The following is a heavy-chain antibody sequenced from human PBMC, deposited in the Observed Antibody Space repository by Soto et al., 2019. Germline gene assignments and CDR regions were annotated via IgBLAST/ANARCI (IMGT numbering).Heavy chain of an antibody. CDR1: GYTFPSYG. CDR2: ISAYNGNT. D-gene: IGHD6-13*01. CDR3: ARDATYSSSWIRDDFAGIDV. J-gene: IGHJ6*02. V-gene: IGHV1-18*04. Sequence: ASVKVSCKASGYTFPSYGISWVRQAPGQALEWLGWISAYNGNTNHAQKLQGRVTMTTDTSPSTDYMELRRLRSDDTAVYYCARDATYSSSWIRDDFAGIDVWGQGTMVTVSS.